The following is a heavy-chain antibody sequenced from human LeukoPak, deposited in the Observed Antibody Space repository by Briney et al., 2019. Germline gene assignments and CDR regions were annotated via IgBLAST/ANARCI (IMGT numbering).Heavy chain of an antibody. V-gene: IGHV4-39*01. CDR3: ARASSGYYWYFDY. Sequence: PSETLSLTCTASGDSISSYNYFWGWIRQPPGKGLEWVGSIYYRGNTYYNPSLKSRVTLSADTSKNQFSLKVTSVTAADTAVYYCARASSGYYWYFDYWGQGALVTVSS. D-gene: IGHD3-22*01. CDR1: GDSISSYNYF. CDR2: IYYRGNT. J-gene: IGHJ4*02.